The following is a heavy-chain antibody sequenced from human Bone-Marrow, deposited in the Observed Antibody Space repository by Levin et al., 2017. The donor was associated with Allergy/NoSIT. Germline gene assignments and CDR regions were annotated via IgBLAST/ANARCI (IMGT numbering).Heavy chain of an antibody. CDR2: INPKNGGT. CDR1: GYILTDYY. V-gene: IGHV1-2*06. J-gene: IGHJ6*02. CDR3: ARDKGGELLGHDYGMDV. D-gene: IGHD1-26*01. Sequence: GASVKVSCRASGYILTDYYLHWVRQAPGQGLEYMGRINPKNGGTHSARKFLGRVTMTRDTSINTVYMQLSGLTFDDAAVDYCARDKGGELLGHDYGMDVWGQGTTVTVSS.